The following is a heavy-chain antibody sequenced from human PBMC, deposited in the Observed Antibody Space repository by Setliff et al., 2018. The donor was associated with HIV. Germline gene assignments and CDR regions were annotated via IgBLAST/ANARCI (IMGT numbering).Heavy chain of an antibody. D-gene: IGHD3-10*01. CDR2: IYPSGRT. CDR3: VREGAGSGSYYVDF. CDR1: GDSMSSGDYS. V-gene: IGHV4-30-2*06. Sequence: SETLSLTCAVSGDSMSSGDYSWNWIRQSPGKGLEWIGYIYPSGRTYYNPSLKNQVTMSIDRSKKQFSLNLSSVTAADTALYFCVREGAGSGSYYVDFWGQGILVTVSS. J-gene: IGHJ4*02.